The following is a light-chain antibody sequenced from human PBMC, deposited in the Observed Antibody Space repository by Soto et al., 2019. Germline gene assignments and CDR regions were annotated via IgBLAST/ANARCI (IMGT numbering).Light chain of an antibody. V-gene: IGKV1-5*03. CDR3: QQYNSYSWT. CDR2: KAS. Sequence: DIQMTQSPYTLSASVGDRVTITCRASQSISSWLAWYQQKPGKASKLLIYKASSLESGVPSRFSGSGSGTEFTLTISSLQPDDFATYYCQQYNSYSWTFGQGTKV. CDR1: QSISSW. J-gene: IGKJ1*01.